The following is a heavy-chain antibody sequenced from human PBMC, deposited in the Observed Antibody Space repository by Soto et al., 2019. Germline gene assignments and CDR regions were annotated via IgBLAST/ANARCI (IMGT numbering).Heavy chain of an antibody. J-gene: IGHJ6*03. Sequence: QVQLVQSGAEVKKPGASVKVSCKASGYTFTSYDINWVRQATGQGLEWMGWMNPNSGNTGYAQKFQGRVTMTRNTSISTAYMELSSLRSEDTAVYYCATTTLGNTVATIGVPYYYMDVWGKGTTVTVSS. V-gene: IGHV1-8*01. D-gene: IGHD5-12*01. CDR1: GYTFTSYD. CDR2: MNPNSGNT. CDR3: ATTTLGNTVATIGVPYYYMDV.